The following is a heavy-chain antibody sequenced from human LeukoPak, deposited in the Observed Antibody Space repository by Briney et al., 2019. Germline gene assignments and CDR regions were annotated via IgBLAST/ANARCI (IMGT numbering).Heavy chain of an antibody. V-gene: IGHV1-2*02. J-gene: IGHJ4*02. Sequence: ASVKVSCKASGYTFTGYYMHWVRQAPGQGLEWMGWINPNSGGTNYAQKFQGRVTMTRDTSISTAYMELSRLTSDDTAVYYCARDILDIVVVPAARWVDYWGQGTLVTVSS. D-gene: IGHD2-2*03. CDR3: ARDILDIVVVPAARWVDY. CDR1: GYTFTGYY. CDR2: INPNSGGT.